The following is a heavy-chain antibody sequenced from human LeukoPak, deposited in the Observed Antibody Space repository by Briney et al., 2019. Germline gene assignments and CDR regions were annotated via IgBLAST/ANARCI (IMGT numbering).Heavy chain of an antibody. CDR3: ARDRNGGVIDY. V-gene: IGHV4-34*01. Sequence: PSETLPLTCAVSGYSISSGYYWSWIRQPPGKGLEWIGEINHSGSTNYNPSPRSRVTISVDTSKDQFSLKLSSVTAADTAVYYCARDRNGGVIDYWGQGTLVTVSS. CDR1: GYSISSGYY. CDR2: INHSGST. D-gene: IGHD3-16*01. J-gene: IGHJ4*02.